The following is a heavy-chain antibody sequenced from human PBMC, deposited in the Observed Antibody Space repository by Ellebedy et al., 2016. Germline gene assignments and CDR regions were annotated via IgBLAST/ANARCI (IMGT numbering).Heavy chain of an antibody. CDR2: IKSKTDGGAA. CDR3: TTVYRYNYDSV. D-gene: IGHD5-18*01. Sequence: RGSLRLSCAASRFTLSNAWMNWVRQAPAKGLEWVGRIKSKTDGGAADYAAPVKGRFTISRDDSKNTLYLQMNSLKTEDTAVYFCTTVYRYNYDSVWGQGTLVTVSS. CDR1: RFTLSNAW. J-gene: IGHJ4*02. V-gene: IGHV3-15*01.